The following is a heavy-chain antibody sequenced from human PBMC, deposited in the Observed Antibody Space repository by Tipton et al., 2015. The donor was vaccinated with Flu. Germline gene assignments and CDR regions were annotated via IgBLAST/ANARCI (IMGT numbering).Heavy chain of an antibody. Sequence: TLSLTCTVSGGSISSYYWSWIRQPAGKGLEWIGRIYTSGSTNYNPSLKSRVTMPVDTSKNQFSLKLSSVTAADTAVYYCARGRSSSWYVWWFDPWGQGTLVTVSS. CDR1: GGSISSYY. CDR2: IYTSGST. CDR3: ARGRSSSWYVWWFDP. J-gene: IGHJ5*02. D-gene: IGHD6-13*01. V-gene: IGHV4-4*07.